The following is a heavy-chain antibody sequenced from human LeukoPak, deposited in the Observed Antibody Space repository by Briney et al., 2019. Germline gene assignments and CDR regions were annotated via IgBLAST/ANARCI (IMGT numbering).Heavy chain of an antibody. CDR1: GFTVSSNY. J-gene: IGHJ6*02. CDR2: IYSGGST. V-gene: IGHV3-53*01. CDR3: ARDVYGDYGMDV. Sequence: PGGSLRLSCAASGFTVSSNYMSWVRQAPGKGLEWVSGIYSGGSTYYADSVKGRFTISRDNSKNTLYLQMNSLRAEDTAVYYCARDVYGDYGMDVWGQGTTVTVSS. D-gene: IGHD4-17*01.